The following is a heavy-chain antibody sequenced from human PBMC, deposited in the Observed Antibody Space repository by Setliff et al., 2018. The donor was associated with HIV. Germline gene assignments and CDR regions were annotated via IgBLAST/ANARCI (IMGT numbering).Heavy chain of an antibody. D-gene: IGHD5-18*01. V-gene: IGHV4-38-2*01. CDR2: LYHSGTN. CDR3: ARQVGSQYSYWANYFDS. CDR1: GYSISSGYF. J-gene: IGHJ4*02. Sequence: ASETLSLTCAVSGYSISSGYFWGWIRQPPGKGLEWIGSLYHSGTNFYNPSLKSRVTISLDTSTNRFSLKLNSVTAADTAIYYCARQVGSQYSYWANYFDSWGQGALVTISS.